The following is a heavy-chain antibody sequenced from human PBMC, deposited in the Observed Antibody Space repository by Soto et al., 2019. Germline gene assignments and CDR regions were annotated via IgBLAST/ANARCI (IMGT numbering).Heavy chain of an antibody. CDR3: ARDAVTGYSSSWYWFDP. CDR2: IIPIFGTA. V-gene: IGHV1-69*01. J-gene: IGHJ5*02. Sequence: QVQLVQSGAEVKKPGSSVKVSCKASGGTFSSYAISWVRQAPGQGLEWMGGIIPIFGTANYAQKFQGRVTITADESTSTAYMELSSLRSEDTAVYYCARDAVTGYSSSWYWFDPWGQGTLGTVSS. CDR1: GGTFSSYA. D-gene: IGHD6-13*01.